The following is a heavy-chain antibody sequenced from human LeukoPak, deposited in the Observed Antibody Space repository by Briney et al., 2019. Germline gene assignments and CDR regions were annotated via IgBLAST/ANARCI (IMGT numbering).Heavy chain of an antibody. V-gene: IGHV4-34*01. CDR3: ARRRGYSYGY. J-gene: IGHJ4*02. CDR2: INHSGST. Sequence: SETLSLTCAVYGGSFSGYYWSWIRQPPGKGLEWIGEINHSGSTNYNPSLKSRVTISVDTSKNRFSLKLSSVTAADTAVYYCARRRGYSYGYWGQGTLVTVSS. CDR1: GGSFSGYY. D-gene: IGHD5-18*01.